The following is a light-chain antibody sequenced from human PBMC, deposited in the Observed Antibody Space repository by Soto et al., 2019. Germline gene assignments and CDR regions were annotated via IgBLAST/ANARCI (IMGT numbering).Light chain of an antibody. J-gene: IGKJ1*01. CDR2: DVS. Sequence: DIHITQSPSTLSASVGDRVTITCRASQSTNSWLAWYQQKPGKAPKVLIYDVSSLESGVPSRFSGSGSGTEFTLTINSLQPDDFATYYCQQYNTYSGTFGPGTKVDIK. CDR3: QQYNTYSGT. V-gene: IGKV1-5*01. CDR1: QSTNSW.